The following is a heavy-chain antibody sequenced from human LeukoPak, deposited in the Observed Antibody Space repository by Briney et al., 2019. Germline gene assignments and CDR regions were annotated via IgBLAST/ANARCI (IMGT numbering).Heavy chain of an antibody. CDR1: GFTFSSYS. J-gene: IGHJ6*03. CDR3: ARNPYGGNYSNYYYYYMDI. CDR2: ISSSSSYI. V-gene: IGHV3-21*01. Sequence: GGSLRLSCAASGFTFSSYSMNWVRQAPGKGLEWVSSISSSSSYIYYADSVKGRFTISRDNAKNSLYLQMNSLGPEDTAVYYCARNPYGGNYSNYYYYYMDICFIGTTVTSSS. D-gene: IGHD1-26*01.